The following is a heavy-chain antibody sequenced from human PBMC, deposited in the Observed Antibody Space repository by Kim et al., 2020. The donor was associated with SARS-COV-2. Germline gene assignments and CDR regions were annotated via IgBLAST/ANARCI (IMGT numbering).Heavy chain of an antibody. J-gene: IGHJ4*02. Sequence: QGRVTITADESTSTAYMELSSLRSEDTAVYYCARDLGYCSGGSCYGWDYWGQGTLVTVSS. CDR3: ARDLGYCSGGSCYGWDY. D-gene: IGHD2-15*01. V-gene: IGHV1-69*01.